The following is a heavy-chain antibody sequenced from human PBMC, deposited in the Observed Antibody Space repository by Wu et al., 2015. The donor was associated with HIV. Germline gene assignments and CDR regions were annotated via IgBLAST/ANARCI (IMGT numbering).Heavy chain of an antibody. CDR1: GGTFTNYG. Sequence: QVQLVQSGAEMKKPGSSMKVSCKASGGTFTNYGISWLRQAPGQAPEWMGIINPSGGTTHYAQKFQGRVTVTSDTSTTTVYLELSSLTSEDTAIYYCAMKLTTTYFDYWGQGTLVTVSS. V-gene: IGHV1-46*01. CDR2: INPSGGTT. J-gene: IGHJ4*02. D-gene: IGHD4-11*01. CDR3: AMKLTTTYFDY.